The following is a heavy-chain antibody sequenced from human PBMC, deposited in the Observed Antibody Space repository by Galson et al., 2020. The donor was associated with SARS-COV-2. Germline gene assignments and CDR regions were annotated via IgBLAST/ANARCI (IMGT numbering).Heavy chain of an antibody. J-gene: IGHJ6*03. CDR2: ISYNGVRT. V-gene: IGHV3-64*01. D-gene: IGHD2-2*01. CDR3: ARVDGARDYQYMDV. Sequence: GGSLRLSCAASGFIFSDYSMDWVRQAPGKGLEYVSAISYNGVRTHYANSVRGRFTISRDNSKNMLYLQMGSLRSEDTAVYYCARVDGARDYQYMDVWGKGTTVTVSS. CDR1: GFIFSDYS.